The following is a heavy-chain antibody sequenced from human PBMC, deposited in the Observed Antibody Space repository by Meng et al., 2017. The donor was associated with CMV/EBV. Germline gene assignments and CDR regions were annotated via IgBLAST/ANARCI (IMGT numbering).Heavy chain of an antibody. D-gene: IGHD3-3*01. J-gene: IGHJ4*02. Sequence: SGYTCTGYYMQGVRQGTGQGHEWRGGIKPNSGGTKYAQKFKGRVNMTRDTSISTAYMEMSRLRSEDTAVYYCARAHESGFLEWLLAYWGQGTLVTVSS. CDR2: IKPNSGGT. V-gene: IGHV1-2*02. CDR3: ARAHESGFLEWLLAY. CDR1: GYTCTGYY.